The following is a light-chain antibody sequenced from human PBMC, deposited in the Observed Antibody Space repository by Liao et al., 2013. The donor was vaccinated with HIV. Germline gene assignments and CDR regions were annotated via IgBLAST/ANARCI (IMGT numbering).Light chain of an antibody. CDR3: QAWDSSSWV. Sequence: SYVLTQPPSVSVAPGKTARITCGGSNIGSYSVHWYQVKPGQAPVLVIYYDNDRPSGIPERFSGSNSGNTATLTISGTQAMDEADYYCQAWDSSSWVFGGGTTLTVL. CDR1: NIGSYS. J-gene: IGLJ3*02. V-gene: IGLV3-21*01. CDR2: YDN.